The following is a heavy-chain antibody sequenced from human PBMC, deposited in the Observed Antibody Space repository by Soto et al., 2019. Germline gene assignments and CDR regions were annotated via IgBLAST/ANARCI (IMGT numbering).Heavy chain of an antibody. V-gene: IGHV3-33*01. CDR1: GFTFSRQA. CDR3: ATGFLGMCTGGSCPLDS. J-gene: IGHJ4*02. D-gene: IGHD2-15*01. CDR2: IWYHGVDK. Sequence: VQLVESGGGVVQPERSLRLSCAASGFTFSRQAMHWVRQAPGRGLEWVAVIWYHGVDKYYADSVKGRFTISRDNSKNTVYMQMNSLRGEDTAAYYCATGFLGMCTGGSCPLDSWGQGTLVTVSS.